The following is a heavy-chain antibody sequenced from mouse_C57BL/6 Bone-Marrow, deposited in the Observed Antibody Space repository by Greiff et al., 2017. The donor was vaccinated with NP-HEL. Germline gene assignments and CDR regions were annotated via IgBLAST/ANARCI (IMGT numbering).Heavy chain of an antibody. Sequence: QVQLQQPGAELVKPGASVKLSCKASGYTFTSYWMHWVKQRPGQGLEWIGMIHPNSGSTNYNEKFKSKATLTVDKSSSTAYMQLSSLTSEDSAVYYCAREGYLLWYPSYAMDYWGQGTSVTVSS. CDR2: IHPNSGST. V-gene: IGHV1-64*01. J-gene: IGHJ4*01. CDR3: AREGYLLWYPSYAMDY. CDR1: GYTFTSYW. D-gene: IGHD2-1*01.